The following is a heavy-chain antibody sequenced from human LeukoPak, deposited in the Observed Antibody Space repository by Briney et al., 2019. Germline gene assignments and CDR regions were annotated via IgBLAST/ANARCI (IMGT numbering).Heavy chain of an antibody. J-gene: IGHJ4*02. V-gene: IGHV1-2*02. CDR1: GYTFTSYY. D-gene: IGHD5-24*01. CDR3: ARGRRDGYNYRVY. Sequence: GASVKVSCKASGYTFTSYYMHWVRQAPGQGLEWMGWINPNSGGTNYAQKFQGRVTMTRDTSISTAYMELSRLRSDDTAVYYCARGRRDGYNYRVYWGQGTLVTVSS. CDR2: INPNSGGT.